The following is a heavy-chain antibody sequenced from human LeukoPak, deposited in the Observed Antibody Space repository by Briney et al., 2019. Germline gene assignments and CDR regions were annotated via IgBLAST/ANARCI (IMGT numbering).Heavy chain of an antibody. V-gene: IGHV1-69*01. CDR3: ARDAPPSSWDPFDY. Sequence: SVKVFCKASGGTFSSYAISWVRQAPGQGLEWMGGIIPIFGTANYAQKFQGRVTITADESTSTAYMELSSLRSEDTAVYYCARDAPPSSWDPFDYWGQGTLVTVSS. D-gene: IGHD6-13*01. CDR2: IIPIFGTA. J-gene: IGHJ4*02. CDR1: GGTFSSYA.